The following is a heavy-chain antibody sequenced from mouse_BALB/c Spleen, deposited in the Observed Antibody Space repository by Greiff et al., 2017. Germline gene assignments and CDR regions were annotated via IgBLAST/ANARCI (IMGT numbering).Heavy chain of an antibody. J-gene: IGHJ4*01. CDR3: ARHYGSSYAMDY. D-gene: IGHD1-1*01. Sequence: EVKLVESGGGLVQPGGSRKLSCAASGFTFSSYGMSWVRQTPDKRLEWVATISSGGSYTYYPDSVKGRFTISRDNAKNTLYLQMSSLKSEDTAMYYCARHYGSSYAMDYWGQGTSVTVSS. V-gene: IGHV5-6*03. CDR2: ISSGGSYT. CDR1: GFTFSSYG.